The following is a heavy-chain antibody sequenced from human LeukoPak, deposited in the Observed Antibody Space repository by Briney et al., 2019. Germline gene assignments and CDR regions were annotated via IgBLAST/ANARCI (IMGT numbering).Heavy chain of an antibody. CDR1: GFTFSSYA. D-gene: IGHD6-19*01. Sequence: GGSLRLSCAASGFTFSSYAMSWVRQAPGKGLEWVSAISGSGGSTYYADSVKGWFTISRDNSKNTLCLQMNSLRAEDTAVYYCAKDIAVAGYYFDYWGQGTLVTVSS. J-gene: IGHJ4*02. CDR3: AKDIAVAGYYFDY. V-gene: IGHV3-23*01. CDR2: ISGSGGST.